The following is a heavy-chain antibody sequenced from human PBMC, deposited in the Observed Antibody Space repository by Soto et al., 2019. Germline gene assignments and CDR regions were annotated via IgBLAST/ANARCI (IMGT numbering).Heavy chain of an antibody. CDR2: MNPNSGNT. J-gene: IGHJ4*02. D-gene: IGHD3-22*01. CDR1: GYTFTNYD. CDR3: ARDRLRGYDSSGFYS. V-gene: IGHV1-8*01. Sequence: ASVKVSCKASGYTFTNYDINWVRQASGQGLEWMGWMNPNSGNTGYAQKFQGRVTMTRNASETTAYMELTSLTSEDTAVYYCARDRLRGYDSSGFYSWGQGTMVTVSS.